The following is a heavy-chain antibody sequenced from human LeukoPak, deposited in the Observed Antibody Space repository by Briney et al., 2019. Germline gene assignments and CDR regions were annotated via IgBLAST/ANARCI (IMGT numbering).Heavy chain of an antibody. Sequence: GGSLRLSCAASGFTFSSYAMHWVRQAPGKGLEWVAVISYDGSNKYYADSVKGRFTISRDNSKNTLYLQMNSLRAEDTAVYYCARGRSVVVPAIVDYWGQGTLVTVSS. D-gene: IGHD2-2*01. CDR1: GFTFSSYA. V-gene: IGHV3-30-3*01. J-gene: IGHJ4*02. CDR2: ISYDGSNK. CDR3: ARGRSVVVPAIVDY.